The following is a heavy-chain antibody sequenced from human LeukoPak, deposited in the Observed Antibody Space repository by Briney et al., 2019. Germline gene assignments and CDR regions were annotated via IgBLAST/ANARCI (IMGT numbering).Heavy chain of an antibody. J-gene: IGHJ4*02. D-gene: IGHD4-23*01. CDR2: IIGSGGST. Sequence: GGSLRLSCAASGFTFSNYAMSWVRQAPGKGLEWVSAIIGSGGSTDYADSVKGRFTISRDNSKNTLFLQMNSLRAEDTAVYYCANRGGNPKGSFDYWGQGTLVTVSS. CDR3: ANRGGNPKGSFDY. V-gene: IGHV3-23*01. CDR1: GFTFSNYA.